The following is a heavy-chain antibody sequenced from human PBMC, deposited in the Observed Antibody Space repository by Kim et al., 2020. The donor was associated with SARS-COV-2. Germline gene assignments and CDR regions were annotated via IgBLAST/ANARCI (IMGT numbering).Heavy chain of an antibody. Sequence: ASVKVSCKASGYTFTSYGISWVRQAPGQGLEWMGWISAYNGNTNYAQKLQGRVTMTTDTSTSTAYMELRSLRSDDTAVYYCAREMLDWKGYSYGPLDYWGQGTLVTVSS. CDR1: GYTFTSYG. V-gene: IGHV1-18*01. CDR3: AREMLDWKGYSYGPLDY. CDR2: ISAYNGNT. J-gene: IGHJ4*02. D-gene: IGHD5-18*01.